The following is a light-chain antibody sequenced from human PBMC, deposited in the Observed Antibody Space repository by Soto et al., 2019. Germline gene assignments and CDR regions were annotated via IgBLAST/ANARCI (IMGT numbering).Light chain of an antibody. CDR3: QTWGTGIQV. CDR2: INSDGSH. Sequence: QPVLTQSPSASASLGASVKLTCTLSSGHSSYAIARHQQQPEKGPRFLMKINSDGSHNKGDGIPDRFSGSSSGAERYLIISSLQSEDEAEYYCQTWGTGIQVFGGGTKLTVL. J-gene: IGLJ2*01. V-gene: IGLV4-69*01. CDR1: SGHSSYA.